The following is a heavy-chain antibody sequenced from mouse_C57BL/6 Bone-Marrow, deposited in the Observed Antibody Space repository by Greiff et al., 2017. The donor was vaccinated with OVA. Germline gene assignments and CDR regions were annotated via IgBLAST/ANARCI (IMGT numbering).Heavy chain of an antibody. Sequence: QVQLQQSGPGLVQPSQSLSITCTVSGFSFTSYGVHWVRQSPGKGPEWLGVIWSGGSTDYNAAFISRLSISKDNSKSQVFFKMNSLQADDTAIYYCASIYYDYDAYWGQGTLVTVSA. V-gene: IGHV2-2*01. CDR1: GFSFTSYG. J-gene: IGHJ3*01. CDR3: ASIYYDYDAY. D-gene: IGHD2-4*01. CDR2: IWSGGST.